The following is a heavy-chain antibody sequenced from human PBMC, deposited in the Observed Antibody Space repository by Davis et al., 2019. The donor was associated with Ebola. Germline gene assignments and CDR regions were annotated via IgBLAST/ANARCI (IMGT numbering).Heavy chain of an antibody. CDR2: IYHSGST. J-gene: IGHJ5*02. CDR1: GGSISSGGYS. CDR3: ARGKPFGSSFWFDP. D-gene: IGHD6-13*01. Sequence: SQTLSLTCAVSGGSISSGGYSWSWIRQPPGKGLEWIGYIYHSGSTYYNPSLKSRATISVDRSKNQFSLKLSPVTAADTAVYYCARGKPFGSSFWFDPWGQGTLVTVSS. V-gene: IGHV4-30-2*01.